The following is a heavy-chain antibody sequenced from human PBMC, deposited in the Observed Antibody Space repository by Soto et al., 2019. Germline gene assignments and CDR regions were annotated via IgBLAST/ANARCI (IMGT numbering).Heavy chain of an antibody. Sequence: QVQLQESGPGLVKASETLSLTCTVSGASISSRNYFWGWIRQPPGKGLEWIGSIYYSGRTYYNPSLKSRLTISVDTSKNQFSLRVSSVTAAETAVYYCARHDFMETRQSGHFDYWGQGALVTVSS. CDR3: ARHDFMETRQSGHFDY. V-gene: IGHV4-39*01. D-gene: IGHD3-10*01. CDR1: GASISSRNYF. CDR2: IYYSGRT. J-gene: IGHJ4*02.